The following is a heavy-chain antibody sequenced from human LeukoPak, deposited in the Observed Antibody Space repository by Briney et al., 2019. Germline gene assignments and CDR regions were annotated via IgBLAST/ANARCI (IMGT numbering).Heavy chain of an antibody. V-gene: IGHV4-61*02. Sequence: SQTLSLTCTVSGGSISRGSYYWSWIRQPAGKGLEWIGRIYTSGSTNYNPSLKSRVTISVDTSKNQFSLKLSSVTAADTAVYYCARASRGMDVWGQGTTVTVSS. CDR3: ARASRGMDV. CDR2: IYTSGST. CDR1: GGSISRGSYY. J-gene: IGHJ6*02.